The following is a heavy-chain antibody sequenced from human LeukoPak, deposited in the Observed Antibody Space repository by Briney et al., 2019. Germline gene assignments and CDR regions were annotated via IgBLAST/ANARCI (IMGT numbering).Heavy chain of an antibody. V-gene: IGHV3-48*01. Sequence: PGGSLRLSCAASGFTFSSYSMNWVHQAPGKGLEWVSYISSSSSTIYYADSVKGRFTISRDNAKNSLYLQMNSLRAEDTAVYYCARDLTSIAAADWFDPWGQGTLVTVSS. CDR1: GFTFSSYS. J-gene: IGHJ5*02. CDR3: ARDLTSIAAADWFDP. D-gene: IGHD6-13*01. CDR2: ISSSSSTI.